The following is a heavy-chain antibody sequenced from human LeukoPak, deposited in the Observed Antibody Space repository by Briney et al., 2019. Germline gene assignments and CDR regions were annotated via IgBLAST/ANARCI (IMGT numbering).Heavy chain of an antibody. Sequence: GGSLRLSCAASGFTFSSYEMNWVRQAPGKGLEWVSYISSSGSTIYYADSVKGRFTISRDNAKNSLYLQMNSLRAEDTAVYYCARDHPHSFIGYGMDVWGQGTTVTVSS. D-gene: IGHD3-16*02. CDR3: ARDHPHSFIGYGMDV. CDR1: GFTFSSYE. CDR2: ISSSGSTI. J-gene: IGHJ6*02. V-gene: IGHV3-48*03.